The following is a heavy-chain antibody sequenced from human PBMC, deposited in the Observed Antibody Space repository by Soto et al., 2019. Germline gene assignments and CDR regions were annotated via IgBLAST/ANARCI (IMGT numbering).Heavy chain of an antibody. Sequence: EVQLAQSGGGLVQRGGSVRLFCVASRITYIGYWMSWVRQARGRGLEWVATIRQDGGQMYYVDSVKGRFTLSRDRAKNSLYLPMNSLTVEETALYYCSTTGGYWGQGILVTVSS. CDR1: RITYIGYW. CDR3: STTGGY. V-gene: IGHV3-7*05. D-gene: IGHD2-8*02. CDR2: IRQDGGQM. J-gene: IGHJ4*02.